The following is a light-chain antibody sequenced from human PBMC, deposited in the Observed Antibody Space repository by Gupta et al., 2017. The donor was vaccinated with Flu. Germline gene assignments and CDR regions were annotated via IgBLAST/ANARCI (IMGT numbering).Light chain of an antibody. Sequence: SYELTQPLSVSVALGQTARITCGGNNIGTKRVHWYQQKTGQSPVLVIYRDSSRPSGIPERFSGSNSGNTATLTIGRAQAEDEADYYCQVWAVVTAVFGGGTKVAVL. J-gene: IGLJ3*02. V-gene: IGLV3-9*01. CDR2: RDS. CDR1: NIGTKR. CDR3: QVWAVVTAV.